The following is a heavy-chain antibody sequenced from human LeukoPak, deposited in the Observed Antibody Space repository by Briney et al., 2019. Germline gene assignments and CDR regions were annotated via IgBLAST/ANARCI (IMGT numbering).Heavy chain of an antibody. CDR1: GYTFTSYG. CDR3: ARDVDTAMDDVG. Sequence: ASVKVSCKASGYTFTSYGISWVRQAPGQGLEWMGWISAYNGNTNYAQKLQGRVTMTTDTSTSTAYMELSSLRSEDTAVYHCARDVDTAMDDVGWGQGTLVTVSS. D-gene: IGHD5-18*01. CDR2: ISAYNGNT. J-gene: IGHJ4*02. V-gene: IGHV1-18*01.